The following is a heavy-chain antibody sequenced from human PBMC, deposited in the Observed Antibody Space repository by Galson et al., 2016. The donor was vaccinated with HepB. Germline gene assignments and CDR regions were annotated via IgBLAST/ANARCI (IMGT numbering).Heavy chain of an antibody. J-gene: IGHJ4*02. CDR2: ISFDGSNK. Sequence: SLRLSCAASGFTFSSYAMHWARQAPGKGLEWVAVISFDGSNKYYADSVKGRFTISRDNAKNSLYLQMNSLRVDDTAVYYCAVGGHVDYCGQGTLVTVAS. V-gene: IGHV3-30-3*01. D-gene: IGHD1-26*01. CDR3: AVGGHVDY. CDR1: GFTFSSYA.